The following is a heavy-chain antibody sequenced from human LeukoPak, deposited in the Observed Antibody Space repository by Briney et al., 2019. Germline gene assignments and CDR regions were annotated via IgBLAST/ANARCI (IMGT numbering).Heavy chain of an antibody. J-gene: IGHJ4*02. V-gene: IGHV3-64*04. CDR3: ARVHNYVFDY. CDR2: LSSNGGRT. D-gene: IGHD3-10*02. CDR1: GFTFSTYA. Sequence: GGSLRLSCSASGFTFSTYAIHWVRQAPGKGLEYVSALSSNGGRTYHADSVKGRFTISRDNSKNTLYLQMNSLRAEDTAVYYCARVHNYVFDYWGQGTLVTVSS.